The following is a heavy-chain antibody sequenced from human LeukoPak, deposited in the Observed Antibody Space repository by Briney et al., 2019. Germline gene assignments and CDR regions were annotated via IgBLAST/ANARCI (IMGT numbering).Heavy chain of an antibody. CDR3: ARAVVPTRMDGYYDFWSGYPAARFFDY. CDR1: GGSISSGGYS. CDR2: IYHSGST. V-gene: IGHV4-30-2*01. D-gene: IGHD3-3*01. J-gene: IGHJ4*02. Sequence: SETLSLTCAVSGGSISSGGYSWSWIRQPPGKGLEWIGYIYHSGSTYYNPSLKSRVTISVDTSKNQFSLKLSSVTAADTAVYYCARAVVPTRMDGYYDFWSGYPAARFFDYWGQGTLVTVSS.